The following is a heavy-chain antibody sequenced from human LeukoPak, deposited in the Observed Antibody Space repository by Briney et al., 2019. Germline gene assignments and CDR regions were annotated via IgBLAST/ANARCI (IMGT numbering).Heavy chain of an antibody. V-gene: IGHV4-59*01. J-gene: IGHJ3*02. CDR2: IYYSGST. CDR1: GGSISNY. CDR3: ARDIGITHFGAVTHDALDI. D-gene: IGHD3-3*01. Sequence: SETLSLACTVSGGSISNYWSWIRQPPGKGLEWIGYIYYSGSTNYNPSLKSRVTISVDTSKNQFSLRLNSVTAADTAMYYCARDIGITHFGAVTHDALDIWGQGTMVTVSS.